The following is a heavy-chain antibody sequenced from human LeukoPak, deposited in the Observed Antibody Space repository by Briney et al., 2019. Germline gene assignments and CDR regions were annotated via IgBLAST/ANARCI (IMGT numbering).Heavy chain of an antibody. CDR2: IRNKANSYTT. Sequence: GGSLRLSCAASGFTFSDHAMDWVRQAPGKGLEWVGRIRNKANSYTTEYAASVQGRFTVSRDDSKNSLYLQMNSMKTEDTAVYYCARDSYGGTWSLGHWGQGTLVTVSS. J-gene: IGHJ4*02. V-gene: IGHV3-72*01. D-gene: IGHD4-23*01. CDR3: ARDSYGGTWSLGH. CDR1: GFTFSDHA.